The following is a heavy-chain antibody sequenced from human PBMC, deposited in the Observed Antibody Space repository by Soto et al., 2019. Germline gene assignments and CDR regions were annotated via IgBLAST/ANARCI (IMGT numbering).Heavy chain of an antibody. CDR1: GFTFSSYG. Sequence: GGSLRLSCAASGFTFSSYGMHWVRQAPGKGLEWVAVISYDGSNKYYADSVKGRFTISRDNSKNTLYLQMNSLRAEDTAVYYCAKGPSHYGFRDYWGQGTLVTVSS. CDR2: ISYDGSNK. V-gene: IGHV3-30*18. J-gene: IGHJ4*02. D-gene: IGHD3-10*01. CDR3: AKGPSHYGFRDY.